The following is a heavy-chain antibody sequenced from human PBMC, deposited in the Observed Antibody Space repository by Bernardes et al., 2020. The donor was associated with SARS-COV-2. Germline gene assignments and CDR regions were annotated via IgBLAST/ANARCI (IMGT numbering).Heavy chain of an antibody. V-gene: IGHV3-13*04. CDR2: ISIDDDT. CDR1: GFTFSNYY. J-gene: IGHJ2*01. CDR3: AREVCGSHNCTGRWYFEL. Sequence: GGSLRLSCAASGFTFSNYYFHWVRQATGKGLEWVSAISIDDDTYYADSAKGRFTISRENAQNSLYLQMNNLSDGDTAVYYCAREVCGSHNCTGRWYFELWGRGTLVTVSS. D-gene: IGHD1-1*01.